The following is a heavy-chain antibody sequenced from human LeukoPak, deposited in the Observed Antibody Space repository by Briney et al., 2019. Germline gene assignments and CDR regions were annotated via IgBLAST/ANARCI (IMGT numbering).Heavy chain of an antibody. CDR3: ARDSSSSWYGPIDY. V-gene: IGHV3-30-3*01. Sequence: GRSLRLSCAASGFTFSSYAMHWVRQAPGKGLEWVAVISYDGSNKYYADSVKGRFTIPRDNSKNTLYLQMNSLRAEDTAVYYCARDSSSSWYGPIDYWGQGTLVTVSS. D-gene: IGHD6-13*01. CDR1: GFTFSSYA. CDR2: ISYDGSNK. J-gene: IGHJ4*02.